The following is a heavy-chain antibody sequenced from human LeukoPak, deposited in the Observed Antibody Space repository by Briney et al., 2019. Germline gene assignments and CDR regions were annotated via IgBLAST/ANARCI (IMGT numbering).Heavy chain of an antibody. Sequence: GGSLRLSSAASGFTFCAHYMDWVRPAPGKGLEWIGHTKNKAERYTTEYAASVRGRLTLSRDDSENSLYLQMNSLKPEDTAVYFCANSGANWLFFNWGQGTLVIASS. D-gene: IGHD1-26*01. V-gene: IGHV3-72*01. J-gene: IGHJ4*02. CDR1: GFTFCAHY. CDR3: ANSGANWLFFN. CDR2: TKNKAERYTT.